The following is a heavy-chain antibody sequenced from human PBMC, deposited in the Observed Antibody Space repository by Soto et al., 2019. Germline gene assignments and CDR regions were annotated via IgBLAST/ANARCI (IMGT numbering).Heavy chain of an antibody. CDR3: ASNIVVVVAATQGDY. CDR1: GFTFSSYA. V-gene: IGHV3-30-3*01. J-gene: IGHJ4*02. D-gene: IGHD2-15*01. Sequence: QVQLVESGGGVVQPGRSLRLSCAASGFTFSSYAMHWVRQAPGKGLEWVAVISYDGSNKYYADSVKGRFTISRDNSKNTLYLQMNSLRAEDTAVYYCASNIVVVVAATQGDYWGQGTLVTVSS. CDR2: ISYDGSNK.